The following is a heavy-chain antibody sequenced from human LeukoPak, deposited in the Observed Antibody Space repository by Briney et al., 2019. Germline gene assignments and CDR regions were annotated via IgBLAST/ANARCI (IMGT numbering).Heavy chain of an antibody. CDR2: ISSSGSTI. J-gene: IGHJ5*02. V-gene: IGHV3-48*03. CDR3: ARDLIAARPGWFDP. CDR1: GFTFSSYE. Sequence: GGSLRLSCAASGFTFSSYEMNWVRQAPGKGLEWVSYISSSGSTIYYADSVKGRFTISRDNAKNSLYLQMNSLRAEDTAVYYCARDLIAARPGWFDPWGQGTLVTVSS. D-gene: IGHD6-6*01.